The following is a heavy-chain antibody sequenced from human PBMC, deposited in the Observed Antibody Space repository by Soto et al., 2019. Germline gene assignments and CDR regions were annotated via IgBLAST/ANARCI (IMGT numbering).Heavy chain of an antibody. CDR3: ARSVEGHFDY. J-gene: IGHJ4*02. CDR2: ITSDTNTI. D-gene: IGHD6-19*01. V-gene: IGHV3-48*02. Sequence: EVQLVESGGGLVQPGGSLRLSCAASGFRFSIYSMNWVRQAPGKGLEWSAYITSDTNTIKYADSVKGRFTISRDNDKNSVYLQMNSLRDEDTAVYYCARSVEGHFDYWGQGTVFTVSA. CDR1: GFRFSIYS.